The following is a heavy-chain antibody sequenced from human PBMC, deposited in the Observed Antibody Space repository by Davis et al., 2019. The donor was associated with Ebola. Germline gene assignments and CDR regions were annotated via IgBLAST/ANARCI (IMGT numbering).Heavy chain of an antibody. CDR1: GYSFTGYY. Sequence: ASVKVSCKASGYSFTGYYMHWVRQAPGQGLEWMGWINPNSGGTNSAQKFQGWVTMTRDTSISTAYMEVSRLRSDDTAVYYCARSQAKTTVTNYYYGMDVWGQGTTVTVSS. V-gene: IGHV1-2*04. J-gene: IGHJ6*02. D-gene: IGHD4-11*01. CDR2: INPNSGGT. CDR3: ARSQAKTTVTNYYYGMDV.